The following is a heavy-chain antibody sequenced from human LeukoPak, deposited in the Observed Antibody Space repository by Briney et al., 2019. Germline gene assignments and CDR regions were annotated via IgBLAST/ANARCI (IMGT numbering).Heavy chain of an antibody. J-gene: IGHJ4*02. Sequence: GGSLRLSCAASGFTFSSYAMSWVRQAPGKGLEWVSTISGGGGSTYSADSVMGRFTISRDNSKTTLYLQMNSLRAEDTAVYYCAKENWVYNWKYDSSGSGINYWGQGTRVTVSS. CDR2: ISGGGGST. CDR1: GFTFSSYA. V-gene: IGHV3-23*01. CDR3: AKENWVYNWKYDSSGSGINY. D-gene: IGHD3-22*01.